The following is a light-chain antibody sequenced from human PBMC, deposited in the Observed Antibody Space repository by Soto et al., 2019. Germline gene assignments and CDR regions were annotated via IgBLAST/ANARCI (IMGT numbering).Light chain of an antibody. Sequence: IQLTHSQSSLSASVGERVTIICGASQTISSWLAWYQQKPGKAPKVLIFDASSLESGVPSRFSGSGSGTEFTLTISSLQPEDFATYYCQQYNSYPLTFGGGTKVDIK. V-gene: IGKV1-5*02. CDR3: QQYNSYPLT. CDR1: QTISSW. J-gene: IGKJ4*01. CDR2: DAS.